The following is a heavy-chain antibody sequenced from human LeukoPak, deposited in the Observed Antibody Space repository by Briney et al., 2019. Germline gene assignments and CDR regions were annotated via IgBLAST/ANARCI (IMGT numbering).Heavy chain of an antibody. CDR3: ARDLRNNRTSSGY. CDR1: GYTFTGYY. Sequence: ATVKVSCKASGYTFTGYYMHWVRQAPGQGLEWMGWINPNSGGTNYAQKFQGRVTMTRDTSISTAYMELSRLRSDDTAVYYCARDLRNNRTSSGYWGQGTLVTVSS. CDR2: INPNSGGT. V-gene: IGHV1-2*02. D-gene: IGHD1/OR15-1a*01. J-gene: IGHJ4*02.